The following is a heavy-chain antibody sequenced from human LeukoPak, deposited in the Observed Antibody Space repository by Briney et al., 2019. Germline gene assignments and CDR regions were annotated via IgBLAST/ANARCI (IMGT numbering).Heavy chain of an antibody. CDR1: GFTFSNYW. J-gene: IGHJ6*03. CDR2: INSDGINT. D-gene: IGHD4-17*01. Sequence: GGSLRLSCAASGFTFSNYWMHWVRQAPGKGLVWVSRINSDGINTSYADSVKGRFTISRDNAKNTLNLQMNSLRAEDTAVYYCARNGDYGGYYYYMDVWGKGTTVTISS. V-gene: IGHV3-74*01. CDR3: ARNGDYGGYYYYMDV.